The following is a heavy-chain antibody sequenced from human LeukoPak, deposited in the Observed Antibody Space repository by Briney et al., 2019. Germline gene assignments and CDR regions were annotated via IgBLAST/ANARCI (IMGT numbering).Heavy chain of an antibody. CDR3: ATLGYCTNGVCPWSSGWFDAFDI. CDR1: GGTFSSYT. CDR2: IIPILGIA. D-gene: IGHD2-8*01. Sequence: SVEVSCKASGGTFSSYTISWVRQAPGQGLEWMGRIIPILGIANYAQKFQGRVTITADKSTSTAYMELSSLRSEDTAVYYCATLGYCTNGVCPWSSGWFDAFDIWGQGTMVTVSS. V-gene: IGHV1-69*02. J-gene: IGHJ3*02.